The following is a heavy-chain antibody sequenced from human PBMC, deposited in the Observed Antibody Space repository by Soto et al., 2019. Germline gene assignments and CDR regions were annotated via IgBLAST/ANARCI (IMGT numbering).Heavy chain of an antibody. Sequence: SVKVSCKASGYTFSNYGISWVRQGPVQGLEWMGWISGYNGNTHYEEKVQDRIKMTTDTSTSTTYLELRSLRSDDTAVYFCARDPGFGFGYSYAFAMDVWGQGTTVTVS. CDR1: GYTFSNYG. J-gene: IGHJ6*02. CDR3: ARDPGFGFGYSYAFAMDV. D-gene: IGHD5-18*01. V-gene: IGHV1-18*01. CDR2: ISGYNGNT.